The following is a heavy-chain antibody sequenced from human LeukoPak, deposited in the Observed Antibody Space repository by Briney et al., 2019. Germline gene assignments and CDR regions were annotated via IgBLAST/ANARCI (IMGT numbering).Heavy chain of an antibody. CDR3: AGDGYSFAHFYY. D-gene: IGHD5-12*01. V-gene: IGHV4-39*02. CDR2: FSYSGST. J-gene: IGHJ4*02. CDR1: GGSFSRNNYH. Sequence: SETLSLTCTVSGGSFSRNNYHWVWIRQPPGKGLEWIGTFSYSGSTYYNPSLKSRVTISVDTSKNLFSLKLSSVTAADTAAYYCAGDGYSFAHFYYWGQGTLVPVSS.